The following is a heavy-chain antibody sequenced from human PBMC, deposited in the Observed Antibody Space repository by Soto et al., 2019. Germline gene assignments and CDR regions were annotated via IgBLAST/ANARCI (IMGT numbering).Heavy chain of an antibody. J-gene: IGHJ6*02. V-gene: IGHV3-11*06. Sequence: GGSLRLSCAASGFTFSDYYMSWIRQVPGKGLEWISFISLSGSHTSYADSVKGRFSISRDNAKKSLFLQMNSLRAEDTAVYFCARERRSTQGEVPAALWHGNYFYYYGLEFWRPGTTATVSS. CDR2: ISLSGSHT. CDR1: GFTFSDYY. CDR3: ARERRSTQGEVPAALWHGNYFYYYGLEF. D-gene: IGHD2-2*01.